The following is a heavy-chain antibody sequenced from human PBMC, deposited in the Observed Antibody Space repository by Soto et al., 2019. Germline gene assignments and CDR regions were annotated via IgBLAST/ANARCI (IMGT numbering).Heavy chain of an antibody. V-gene: IGHV1-2*04. CDR1: GYTFTGYY. CDR2: INPNSGGT. CDR3: ARGGGYCISTSCYELNYFDY. J-gene: IGHJ4*02. Sequence: ASVKVSCKASGYTFTGYYMHWVRQAPGQGLEWMGWINPNSGGTNYAQKFQGWVTMTRDTSISTAYMELSRLRSDDTAVYYCARGGGYCISTSCYELNYFDYWGQGTLVTVSS. D-gene: IGHD2-2*01.